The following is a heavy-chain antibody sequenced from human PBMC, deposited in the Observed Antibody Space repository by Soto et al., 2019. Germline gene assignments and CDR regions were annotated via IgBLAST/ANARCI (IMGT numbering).Heavy chain of an antibody. CDR3: ARDPLDYGWTNGMDV. CDR1: GGSISSGDYY. J-gene: IGHJ6*02. V-gene: IGHV4-30-4*01. Sequence: QVQLQESGPGLVKPSQTLSLTCTVSGGSISSGDYYWSWIRQPPGKGLEWIGYIYYSGSTYYNPSLKSRVTISVDTSKNQFSLKLSSVTAADTAVYYCARDPLDYGWTNGMDVWGQGTTVTVSS. D-gene: IGHD4-17*01. CDR2: IYYSGST.